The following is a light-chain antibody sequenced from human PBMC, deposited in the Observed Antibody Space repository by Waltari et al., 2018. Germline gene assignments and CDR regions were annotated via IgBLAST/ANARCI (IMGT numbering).Light chain of an antibody. CDR3: QQSYDTPT. Sequence: DIQMTQSPSSLSASVGDRVTITCRASQSISNYLNWYQQKPGKAPKLLIYAASTLQSGAPSRFSGSGSGTDFTLTISSRQPEDFATYYCQQSYDTPTLGPGTKVEI. J-gene: IGKJ3*01. CDR2: AAS. CDR1: QSISNY. V-gene: IGKV1-39*01.